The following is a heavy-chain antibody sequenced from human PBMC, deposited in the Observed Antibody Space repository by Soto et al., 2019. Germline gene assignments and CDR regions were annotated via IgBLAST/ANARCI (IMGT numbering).Heavy chain of an antibody. CDR1: GGTFSSYA. CDR3: VRMASSGTLNWFDP. Sequence: RASVKVSCKASGGTFSSYAISWVRQATGQGLEWMGWMNPNSGNTGYALKFQGRVSMTRNTSIYTVYLELSSLASDDTAVYYCVRMASSGTLNWFDPWGQGTLVTVSS. J-gene: IGHJ5*02. D-gene: IGHD1-1*01. V-gene: IGHV1-8*02. CDR2: MNPNSGNT.